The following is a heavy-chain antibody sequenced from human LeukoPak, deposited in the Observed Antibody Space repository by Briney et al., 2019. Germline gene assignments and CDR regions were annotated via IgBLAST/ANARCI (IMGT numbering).Heavy chain of an antibody. D-gene: IGHD3-22*01. V-gene: IGHV3-21*01. Sequence: PGGSLRLSCAASGFTFSSYSMNWVRRAPGKGLEWVSSISSSSYIYYADSVKGRFTISRDNAKNSLYLQMNSLRAEDTAVYYCARERYDSSGYYFDYWGQGTLVTVSS. CDR3: ARERYDSSGYYFDY. J-gene: IGHJ4*02. CDR2: ISSSSYI. CDR1: GFTFSSYS.